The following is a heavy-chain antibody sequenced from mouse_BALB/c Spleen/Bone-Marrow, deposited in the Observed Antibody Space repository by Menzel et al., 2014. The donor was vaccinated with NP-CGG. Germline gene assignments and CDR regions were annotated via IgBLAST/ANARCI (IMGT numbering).Heavy chain of an antibody. CDR2: ISSGGGYT. CDR1: GFTFSTYG. CDR3: TRQRNWDHYAMDY. Sequence: EVQRVESGGDLVKPGGSLKFSCAASGFTFSTYGMSWVRQTPDKRLEWVATISSGGGYTHYPDSEKGRFTITTDNANNTPYQQMSRLKSEDTAMYYCTRQRNWDHYAMDYWGQGTSVTVSS. D-gene: IGHD4-1*01. J-gene: IGHJ4*01. V-gene: IGHV5-6*01.